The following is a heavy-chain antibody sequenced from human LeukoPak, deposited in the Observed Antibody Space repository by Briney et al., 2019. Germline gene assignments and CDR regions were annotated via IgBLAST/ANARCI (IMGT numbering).Heavy chain of an antibody. CDR3: ARDNPWVAAAGTLGIDWFDP. Sequence: GGSLRLSCAASGFTFNYYWMSWVRQAPGKGLEWVANIKQDGSEKYYVDSVKGRFTISRDNAKNSLYLQMNSLRAEDTAVYYCARDNPWVAAAGTLGIDWFDPWGQGTLVTVSS. V-gene: IGHV3-7*01. CDR1: GFTFNYYW. CDR2: IKQDGSEK. D-gene: IGHD6-13*01. J-gene: IGHJ5*02.